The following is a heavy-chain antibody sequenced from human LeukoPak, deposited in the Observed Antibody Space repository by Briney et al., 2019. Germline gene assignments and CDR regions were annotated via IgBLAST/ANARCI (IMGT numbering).Heavy chain of an antibody. Sequence: GGSLRLSCAASGFTFSSYEMNWVRQAPGKGLEWASYISSSGNIRYYTDSVKGRFTISRDNAKNSLYLQMNSLRAEDTAVYYCARATRYLSYFDLWGRGNLVTVSS. CDR2: ISSSGNIR. D-gene: IGHD3-16*02. CDR1: GFTFSSYE. CDR3: ARATRYLSYFDL. V-gene: IGHV3-48*03. J-gene: IGHJ2*01.